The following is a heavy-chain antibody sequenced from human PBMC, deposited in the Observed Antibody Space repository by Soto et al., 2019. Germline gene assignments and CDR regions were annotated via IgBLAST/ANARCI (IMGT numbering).Heavy chain of an antibody. CDR3: ARVPYDFWSGSNWFDP. CDR1: GGSISSGGYS. J-gene: IGHJ5*02. D-gene: IGHD3-3*01. Sequence: SETLSLTCAVSGGSISSGGYSWSWIRQPPGKGLEWIGYIYHSGSTYYNPSLKSRVTISVDRSKNQFSLKLSSVTAADTAVYYCARVPYDFWSGSNWFDPWGQGTLVTVSS. V-gene: IGHV4-30-2*01. CDR2: IYHSGST.